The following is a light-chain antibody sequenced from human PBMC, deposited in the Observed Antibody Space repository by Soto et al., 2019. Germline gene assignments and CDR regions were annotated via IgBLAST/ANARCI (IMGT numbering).Light chain of an antibody. CDR3: SSYTSSSTLEVV. V-gene: IGLV2-14*01. Sequence: QSALTQPASVSGSPGQSITISCTGTSSDAGGYNYVSWYQQHPGKAPKLMIYDRPSGVSNRFSGSKSGNTASLTISGLQTEDEADYYCSSYTSSSTLEVVFGGGTKVTVL. J-gene: IGLJ2*01. CDR1: SSDAGGYNY.